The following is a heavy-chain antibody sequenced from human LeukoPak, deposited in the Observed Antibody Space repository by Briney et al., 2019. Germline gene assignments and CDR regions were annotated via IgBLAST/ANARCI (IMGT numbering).Heavy chain of an antibody. D-gene: IGHD1-26*01. J-gene: IGHJ3*02. CDR3: ARVSLEWDLGATPLGYAFDI. V-gene: IGHV4-31*03. CDR1: GGSISSGGYY. Sequence: PSETLSLTCTVSGGSISSGGYYWSWIRQHPGKGLEWIGYIYYSGSTYYNPSLKSRVTISVDTSKNQFSLKLSSVTAADTAVYYCARVSLEWDLGATPLGYAFDIWGQGTMVTVSS. CDR2: IYYSGST.